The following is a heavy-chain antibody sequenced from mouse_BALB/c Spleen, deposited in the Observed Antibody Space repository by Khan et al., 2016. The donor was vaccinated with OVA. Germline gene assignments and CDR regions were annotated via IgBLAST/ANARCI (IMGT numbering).Heavy chain of an antibody. D-gene: IGHD2-1*01. J-gene: IGHJ3*01. V-gene: IGHV2-2*02. CDR2: IWSGGST. CDR1: GFSLTNYG. CDR3: ARTFYYGLAY. Sequence: QVQLKESGPGLVQPSQSLSITCTVSGFSLTNYGVHWVRQSPGKGLEWLGMIWSGGSTDYNAAFISRLSISKDNSKSQVFFKMNSLQANDTAIYYCARTFYYGLAYWGQGTLVTVSA.